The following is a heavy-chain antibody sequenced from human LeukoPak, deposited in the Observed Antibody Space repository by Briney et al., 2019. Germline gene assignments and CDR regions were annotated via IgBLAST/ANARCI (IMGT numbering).Heavy chain of an antibody. Sequence: ASVKVSCKASGYTFTGYFMHWMRQAPGQGPEWMGWINPNSGGTNYAQKFQGRAIMTRDTSISTAYMELSRLRSDDTAVYYCARVSEYYYFDYWGQGTLVTVSS. J-gene: IGHJ4*02. CDR1: GYTFTGYF. D-gene: IGHD2/OR15-2a*01. CDR3: ARVSEYYYFDY. V-gene: IGHV1-2*02. CDR2: INPNSGGT.